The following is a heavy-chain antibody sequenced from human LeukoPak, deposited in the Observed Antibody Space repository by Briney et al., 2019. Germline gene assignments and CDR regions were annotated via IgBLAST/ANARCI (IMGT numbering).Heavy chain of an antibody. CDR2: IYTSGST. Sequence: PSETLSLTCTVSGGFISSGSYYWSWIRQAAGKGLEWIGRIYTSGSTNYNPSLKSRVTISVDTSKNQFSLKLSSVTAADTAVYYCARGDFYYYDSSGYYPIFDYWGQGTLVTVSS. J-gene: IGHJ4*02. D-gene: IGHD3-22*01. CDR3: ARGDFYYYDSSGYYPIFDY. CDR1: GGFISSGSYY. V-gene: IGHV4-61*02.